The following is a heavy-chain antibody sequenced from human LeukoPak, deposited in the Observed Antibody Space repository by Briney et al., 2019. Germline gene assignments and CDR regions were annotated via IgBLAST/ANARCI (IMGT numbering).Heavy chain of an antibody. CDR1: GYSFTSHL. J-gene: IGHJ4*02. CDR3: ARVQTPYNTIYSVFFDY. V-gene: IGHV1-46*01. CDR2: INPSGGST. D-gene: IGHD2/OR15-2a*01. Sequence: ASVKVSCKTSGYSFTSHLMHWVRQAPGQGLEWMGMINPSGGSTTYAQKFQGRVTMAMDTSTSTVHMKLSSLRSDDTAVYYCARVQTPYNTIYSVFFDYWGQGTRVTVSS.